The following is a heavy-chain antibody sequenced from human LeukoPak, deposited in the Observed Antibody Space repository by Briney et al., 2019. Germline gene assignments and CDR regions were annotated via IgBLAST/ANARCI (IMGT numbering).Heavy chain of an antibody. D-gene: IGHD4-17*01. CDR2: INHSGSS. CDR1: GGSFSGYY. CDR3: ARAASSQHGDYLGY. V-gene: IGHV4-34*01. Sequence: SETLSLTCAVYGGSFSGYYWSWIRQPPGKGLEWIGEINHSGSSNYNPSLKSRVTISVDTSKNQFSLKLSSVTAADTAVYYCARAASSQHGDYLGYWGQGTLVTVSS. J-gene: IGHJ4*02.